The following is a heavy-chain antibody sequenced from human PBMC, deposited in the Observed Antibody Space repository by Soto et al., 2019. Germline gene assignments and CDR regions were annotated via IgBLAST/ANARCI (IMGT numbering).Heavy chain of an antibody. CDR1: GFTFSSYG. CDR3: ARHPERIAQIGWFDP. Sequence: PGGSLRLSCAASGFTFSSYGMHWVRQAPGKGLEWVAVISYDGSNKYYADSVKGRFTISRDNAKNSLYLQMNSLRAEDTAVYYCARHPERIAQIGWFDPWGQGTLVTVSS. CDR2: ISYDGSNK. D-gene: IGHD6-13*01. J-gene: IGHJ5*02. V-gene: IGHV3-30*03.